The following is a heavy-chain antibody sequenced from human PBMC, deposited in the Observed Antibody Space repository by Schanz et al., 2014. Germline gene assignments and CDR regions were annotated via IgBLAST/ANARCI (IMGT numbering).Heavy chain of an antibody. Sequence: QVQLVQSGAEVKKPGASVKVSCKASGYTFRHYGISWLRQAPGQGLEWMGYISGYNGNTNYAPKVQDRVTMTTDTSTNTAHMELSSLTSEDTAIYYCARQTTLSGGDAFDIWGQGTMVTVSS. CDR1: GYTFRHYG. V-gene: IGHV1-18*04. CDR2: ISGYNGNT. CDR3: ARQTTLSGGDAFDI. D-gene: IGHD3-10*01. J-gene: IGHJ3*02.